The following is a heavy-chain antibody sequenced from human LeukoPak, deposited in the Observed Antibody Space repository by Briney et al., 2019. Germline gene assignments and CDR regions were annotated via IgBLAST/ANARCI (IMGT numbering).Heavy chain of an antibody. V-gene: IGHV1-18*01. CDR3: ARGLELRYYYMDV. CDR1: GYTFTSYG. CDR2: ISAYNGNT. D-gene: IGHD1-26*01. Sequence: ASVKVSCKASGYTFTSYGISWVRQAPGQGLEWMGWISAYNGNTNYAQKLQGRVTITRNTSISTAYMELSSLRSEDTAVYYCARGLELRYYYMDVWGKGTTVTVSS. J-gene: IGHJ6*03.